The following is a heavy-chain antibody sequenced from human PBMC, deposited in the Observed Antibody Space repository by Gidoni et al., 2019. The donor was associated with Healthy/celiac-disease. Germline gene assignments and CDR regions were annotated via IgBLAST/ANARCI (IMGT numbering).Heavy chain of an antibody. Sequence: EVQLLESGGGLVQPGGSLRLSCDASGFTFSSYSIAWVRQAPGKGLEWVSAISGSGGSTYYADSVKGRFTISRDNSKNTLYLKMNSLRAEDTDVYYCATNTGVDTAMARLNYYYYYYGMDVWGQGTTVTVSS. V-gene: IGHV3-23*01. CDR3: ATNTGVDTAMARLNYYYYYYGMDV. CDR1: GFTFSSYS. CDR2: ISGSGGST. D-gene: IGHD5-18*01. J-gene: IGHJ6*02.